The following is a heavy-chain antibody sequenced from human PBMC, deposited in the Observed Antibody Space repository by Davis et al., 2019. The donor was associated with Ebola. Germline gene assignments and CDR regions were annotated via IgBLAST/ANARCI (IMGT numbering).Heavy chain of an antibody. J-gene: IGHJ6*02. CDR3: ARDEVAVAGHPRDYYYGMDV. V-gene: IGHV4-59*12. CDR1: GGSISSYY. D-gene: IGHD6-19*01. Sequence: PSETLSLTCTVSGGSISSYYWSWIRQPPGKGLEWIGYIYYSGSTNYNPSLKSRVTISVDTSKNQFSLKLSSVTAADTAVYYCARDEVAVAGHPRDYYYGMDVWGQGTTVTVSS. CDR2: IYYSGST.